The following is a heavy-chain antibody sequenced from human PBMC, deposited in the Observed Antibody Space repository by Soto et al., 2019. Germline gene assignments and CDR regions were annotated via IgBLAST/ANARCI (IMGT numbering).Heavy chain of an antibody. Sequence: QVQLVQSGAEVKKPGASVKVSCKASGYTFTSYAMHWVRQAPGQRLEWMGWINAGNGNTKYSQKFQGRVTITRDTSASTAYMELSSLRSEDTAVYYCARGHEQQLDVNYFDYWGQGTLVTVSS. CDR3: ARGHEQQLDVNYFDY. CDR2: INAGNGNT. J-gene: IGHJ4*02. CDR1: GYTFTSYA. D-gene: IGHD6-13*01. V-gene: IGHV1-3*01.